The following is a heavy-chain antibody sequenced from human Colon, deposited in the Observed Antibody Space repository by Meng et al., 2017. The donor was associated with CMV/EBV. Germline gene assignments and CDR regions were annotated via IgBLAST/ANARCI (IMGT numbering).Heavy chain of an antibody. Sequence: SCHASGSTFSSYNINWVRQAPGQWLEWMGYINPKTGDPTYVQGFRGWFVFSLDTSVSTAYLQISSLQAEDTAVYYCATGSVAADGEGYWGQGTPVTVSS. V-gene: IGHV7-4-1*02. CDR2: INPKTGDP. J-gene: IGHJ4*02. CDR3: ATGSVAADGEGY. D-gene: IGHD6-13*01. CDR1: GSTFSSYN.